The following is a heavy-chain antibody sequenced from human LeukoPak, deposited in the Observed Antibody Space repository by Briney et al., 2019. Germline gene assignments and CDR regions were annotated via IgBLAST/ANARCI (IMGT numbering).Heavy chain of an antibody. Sequence: SETLSLTCAVYGGSFSGYYWSWIRQPPGKGLEWIGEINHSGSTNYNPSLKSRVTISVDTSKNQFSLKLSSVTAADTAVYYCARQPKITMVRGVSNWFDPWGQETLVTVSS. CDR3: ARQPKITMVRGVSNWFDP. J-gene: IGHJ5*02. V-gene: IGHV4-34*01. CDR1: GGSFSGYY. D-gene: IGHD3-10*01. CDR2: INHSGST.